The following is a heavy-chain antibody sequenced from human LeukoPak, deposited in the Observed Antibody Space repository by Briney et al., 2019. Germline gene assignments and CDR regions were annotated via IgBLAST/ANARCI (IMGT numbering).Heavy chain of an antibody. Sequence: PSETLSLTCTVSGASISSYCWCWIRQPPGKGLEWIGYFSSSGNTNYNPSLKSRVTISVDTSKNQLSLKLSSVTAADTAVYYCATDSSGYFYFDYWGQGALVTVSS. CDR3: ATDSSGYFYFDY. V-gene: IGHV4-59*01. D-gene: IGHD3-22*01. J-gene: IGHJ4*02. CDR1: GASISSYC. CDR2: FSSSGNT.